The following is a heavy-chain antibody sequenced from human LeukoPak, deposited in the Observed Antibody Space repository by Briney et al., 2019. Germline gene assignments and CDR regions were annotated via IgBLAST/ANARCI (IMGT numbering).Heavy chain of an antibody. D-gene: IGHD3-22*01. CDR3: ARARGYYYDSSGYYYGDY. CDR2: IYYSGST. V-gene: IGHV4-59*12. CDR1: GGSISSYY. J-gene: IGHJ4*02. Sequence: PSETLSLTCTVSGGSISSYYWSWIRQPPGKGLEWIGYIYYSGSTNYNPSLKSRVTISVDTSKNQFSLKLSSVTAADTAVYYCARARGYYYDSSGYYYGDYWGQGTLVTVSS.